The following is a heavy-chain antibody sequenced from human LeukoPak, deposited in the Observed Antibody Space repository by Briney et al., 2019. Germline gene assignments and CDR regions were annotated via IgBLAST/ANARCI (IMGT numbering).Heavy chain of an antibody. V-gene: IGHV3-13*04. Sequence: GGSLRLSCVASGFTFSSYDMHWVRQATGKGLEWVSTIGAAGEMFYPGSVKGRFTISRDDAKNSMYLQMNSLRAGDTAVYYCVGRLRGWSSGFDYWGQGILVTVSS. J-gene: IGHJ4*02. CDR2: IGAAGEM. CDR1: GFTFSSYD. CDR3: VGRLRGWSSGFDY. D-gene: IGHD6-19*01.